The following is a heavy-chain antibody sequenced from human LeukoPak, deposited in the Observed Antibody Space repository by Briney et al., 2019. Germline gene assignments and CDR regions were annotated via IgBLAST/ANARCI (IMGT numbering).Heavy chain of an antibody. V-gene: IGHV4-39*07. D-gene: IGHD3-22*01. CDR2: IYYSGTS. J-gene: IGHJ5*02. CDR3: ARGFYDGSLNWFDP. CDR1: GGSISSSSYY. Sequence: PETLSLTCTVSGGSISSSSYYWGWVRQPPGKGLEWIGGIYYSGTSYYNPSLKTRVTISVDTSKNQFSLKLSSVTAADTAVYYCARGFYDGSLNWFDPWGQGTLVTVSS.